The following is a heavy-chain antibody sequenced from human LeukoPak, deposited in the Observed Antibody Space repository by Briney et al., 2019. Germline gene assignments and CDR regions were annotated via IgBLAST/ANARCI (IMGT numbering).Heavy chain of an antibody. CDR1: GSTFSSYA. V-gene: IGHV3-23*01. D-gene: IGHD1-26*01. CDR2: ISGSGGST. CDR3: AKDKIVGAIFRFDY. Sequence: GSLRLSCAASGSTFSSYAMSWVRQAPGKGLEWVSGISGSGGSTDYADSVKGRFTISRDNSKNTLYLQMNSLRAEDTAVYYCAKDKIVGAIFRFDYWGQGTLVAVSS. J-gene: IGHJ4*02.